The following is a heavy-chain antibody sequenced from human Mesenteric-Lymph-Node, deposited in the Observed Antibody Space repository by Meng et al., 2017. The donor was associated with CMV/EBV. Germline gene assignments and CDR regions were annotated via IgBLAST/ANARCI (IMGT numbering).Heavy chain of an antibody. CDR1: GFYFDDYA. J-gene: IGHJ6*02. Sequence: SLKISCAASGFYFDDYAMHWVRQAPGKGLEWVSGISWNSGSIGYADSVKGRFTISRDNAKNSLYLQMNSLRAEDTAVYYCATLYALRDYYYYGMDVWGQGTTVTVSS. V-gene: IGHV3-9*01. CDR3: ATLYALRDYYYYGMDV. D-gene: IGHD2-2*02. CDR2: ISWNSGSI.